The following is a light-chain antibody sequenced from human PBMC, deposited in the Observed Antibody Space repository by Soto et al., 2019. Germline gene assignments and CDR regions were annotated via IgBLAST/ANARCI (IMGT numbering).Light chain of an antibody. CDR1: QGISNY. V-gene: IGKV1-27*01. Sequence: DIQMTQSPSSLSASVGDRVIITCRASQGISNYLAWYQQKPGKVPKLLIYAASTLQSGVPSRFSGSGSGTDFTLTISSLQPEDVATYYCQKYTTAPQTFGQGTKVEIK. J-gene: IGKJ1*01. CDR3: QKYTTAPQT. CDR2: AAS.